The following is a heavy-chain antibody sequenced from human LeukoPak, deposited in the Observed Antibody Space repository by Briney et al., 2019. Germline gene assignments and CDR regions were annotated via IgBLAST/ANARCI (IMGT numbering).Heavy chain of an antibody. CDR3: ARARHIVVVTAIDY. CDR1: GYSISSGYY. D-gene: IGHD2-21*02. J-gene: IGHJ4*02. Sequence: SETLSLTCTVSGYSISSGYYWGWIRQPPGKGLEWIGSIYYSGSTYYNPSLKSQVTISVDTSKNQFSLKLSSVTAADTAVYYCARARHIVVVTAIDYWGQGTLVTVSS. CDR2: IYYSGST. V-gene: IGHV4-38-2*02.